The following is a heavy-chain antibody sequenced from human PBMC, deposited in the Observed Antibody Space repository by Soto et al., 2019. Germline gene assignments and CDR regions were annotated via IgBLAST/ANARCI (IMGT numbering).Heavy chain of an antibody. D-gene: IGHD1-7*01. V-gene: IGHV3-30*18. CDR2: ISHDGSNT. J-gene: IGHJ4*02. CDR3: AKDAGSTEYFFAS. CDR1: GFTFRTYA. Sequence: QVQVVESGGGVVQPGRSLRLSCAASGFTFRTYAMHWVRQAPGKGLEWVAVISHDGSNTDYGESVKGRFTISRDNSKSTLSLQMNSLRPEDTGVYYCAKDAGSTEYFFASWGQGTLVSVSS.